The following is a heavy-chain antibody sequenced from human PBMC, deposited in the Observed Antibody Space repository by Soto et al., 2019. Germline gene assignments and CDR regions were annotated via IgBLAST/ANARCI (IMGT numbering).Heavy chain of an antibody. D-gene: IGHD4-17*01. V-gene: IGHV1-18*01. CDR1: GGTFSSYA. CDR2: ISAYNGNT. CDR3: ARDYGGNSGSNWFDP. Sequence: QVQLVQSGAEVKKPGSSVKVSCKASGGTFSSYAISWVRQAPGQGLEWMGWISAYNGNTNYAQKLQGRVTMTTDTSTSTAYMELRSLRSDDTAVYYCARDYGGNSGSNWFDPWGQGTLVTVSS. J-gene: IGHJ5*02.